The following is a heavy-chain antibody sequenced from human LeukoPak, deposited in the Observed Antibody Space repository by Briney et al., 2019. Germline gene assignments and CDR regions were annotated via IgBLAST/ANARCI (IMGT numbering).Heavy chain of an antibody. CDR3: ARDGLRFLGMDV. J-gene: IGHJ6*03. CDR1: GFTFSSYS. Sequence: GGSLRLPCAASGFTFSSYSMNWVRQAPGKGLEWVSYISSSSSTIYYADSVKGRFTISRDNAKNSLYLQMNSLRAEDTAVYYYARDGLRFLGMDVWGKGTTVTVSS. CDR2: ISSSSSTI. D-gene: IGHD3-3*01. V-gene: IGHV3-48*01.